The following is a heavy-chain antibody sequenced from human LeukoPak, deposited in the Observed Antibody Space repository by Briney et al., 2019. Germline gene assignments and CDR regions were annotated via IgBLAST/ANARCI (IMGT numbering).Heavy chain of an antibody. CDR3: ARSELRFSPFDP. CDR2: INPNSGGT. V-gene: IGHV1-2*02. J-gene: IGHJ5*02. Sequence: ASVKVSCKASGYTFTSYDINWVRQATGQGLEWMGWINPNSGGTNYAQKFQGRVTMTRDTSITTAYMEMSGLISDDTAVYYCARSELRFSPFDPWGQGTLVTVSS. CDR1: GYTFTSYD. D-gene: IGHD3-3*01.